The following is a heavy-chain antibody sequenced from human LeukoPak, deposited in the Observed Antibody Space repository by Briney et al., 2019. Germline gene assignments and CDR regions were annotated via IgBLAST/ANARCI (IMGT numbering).Heavy chain of an antibody. V-gene: IGHV3-23*01. D-gene: IGHD3-22*01. CDR3: AIMHGYYDGSGYWVQ. J-gene: IGHJ1*01. Sequence: PGGSLRLSCAASGFTFGSYGMSWVRQAPGKGLEWVSFITPNADRTSYADSVGGRFTISRDNPRNTLYMQMNSLRDEDTAVYYCAIMHGYYDGSGYWVQWGQGTLVTVSS. CDR2: ITPNADRT. CDR1: GFTFGSYG.